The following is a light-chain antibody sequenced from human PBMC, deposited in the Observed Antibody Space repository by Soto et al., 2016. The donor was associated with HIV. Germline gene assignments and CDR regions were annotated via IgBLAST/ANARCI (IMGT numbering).Light chain of an antibody. J-gene: IGLJ3*02. V-gene: IGLV3-19*01. CDR2: GKN. CDR1: SLRSYY. CDR3: HSRDSSGNHVV. Sequence: SSELTQDPAVSVALGQTVRITCQGDSLRSYYASWYQQKPGQAPLLVIFGKNNRPSGIPDRFSGSSSGNXHSLTITGTQAEDEADYYCHSRDSSGNHVVFGGGTKLTVL.